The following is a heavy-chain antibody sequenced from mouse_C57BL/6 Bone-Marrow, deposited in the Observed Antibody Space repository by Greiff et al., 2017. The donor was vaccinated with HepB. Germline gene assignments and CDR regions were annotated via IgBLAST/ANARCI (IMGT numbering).Heavy chain of an antibody. CDR1: GFNIKDDY. D-gene: IGHD2-2*01. Sequence: EVQLQQSGAELVRPGASVKLSCTASGFNIKDDYMHWVKQRPEQGLEWIGWIDPENGDTNYNGKFKGKATLTADKSSSTAYMQLSSLTSEDSAVYFCARRGYFDYWGQGTTLTVSS. J-gene: IGHJ2*01. CDR3: ARRGYFDY. CDR2: IDPENGDT. V-gene: IGHV14-4*01.